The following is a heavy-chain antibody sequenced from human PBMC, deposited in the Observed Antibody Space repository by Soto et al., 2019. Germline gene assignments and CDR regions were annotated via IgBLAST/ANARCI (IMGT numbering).Heavy chain of an antibody. CDR3: AKADSNYAGRFSYYYMDV. Sequence: QVQLVQSGTEVKKPGASVKLSCKASGYTFRSYGISWVRQAPGQGPEWMGWISGYNGNTHYPQKVQGKVTMSTDTSKSTAYMELRSLRSDDTAVYYCAKADSNYAGRFSYYYMDVWGNGTLVTVSS. V-gene: IGHV1-18*01. CDR1: GYTFRSYG. D-gene: IGHD4-4*01. CDR2: ISGYNGNT. J-gene: IGHJ6*03.